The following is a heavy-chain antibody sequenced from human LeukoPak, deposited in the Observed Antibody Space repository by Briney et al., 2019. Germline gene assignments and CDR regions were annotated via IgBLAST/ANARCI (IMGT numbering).Heavy chain of an antibody. V-gene: IGHV1-2*02. CDR1: GYTFTRYS. D-gene: IGHD3-10*01. Sequence: ASVKVSCKASGYTFTRYSMHWVRQAPGQGLEWMGWINPNSGGTKYAQKFQGGVTMTRDTSISTAYMELSRLRSDDTAVYYCARDKGYGSGSLYAMDVWGQGTTVTVS. CDR3: ARDKGYGSGSLYAMDV. CDR2: INPNSGGT. J-gene: IGHJ6*02.